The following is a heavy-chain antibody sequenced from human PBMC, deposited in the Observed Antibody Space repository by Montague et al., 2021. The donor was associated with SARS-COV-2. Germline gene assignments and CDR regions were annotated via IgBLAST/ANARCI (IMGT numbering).Heavy chain of an antibody. J-gene: IGHJ3*02. CDR1: GFTVSSNY. CDR3: ARDPLPYYYGSGSYYNDDAFDX. V-gene: IGHV3-53*04. Sequence: SLRLSCAASGFTVSSNYMSWVRQAPGKGLEWVSVIYSGGSTYYADSVKGRFTISRHNSKNTLYLQMNSLRAEDTAVYYCARDPLPYYYGSGSYYNDDAFDXWGQGTMVTVSS. D-gene: IGHD3-10*01. CDR2: IYSGGST.